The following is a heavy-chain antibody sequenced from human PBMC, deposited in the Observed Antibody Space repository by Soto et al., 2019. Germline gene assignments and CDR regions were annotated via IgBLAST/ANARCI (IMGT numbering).Heavy chain of an antibody. CDR2: ISTKSGNT. V-gene: IGHV1-18*04. D-gene: IGHD3-3*01. CDR3: ARSYFDAWTEYSNPVKY. CDR1: GYTFANYD. Sequence: QVQLVQSAAEVKKPGASVKVSCQASGYTFANYDISWVRQAPGQGREWMGWISTKSGNTEYAQPVQGRVTLTADSSAATVHTELRSLRADGTAVDYCARSYFDAWTEYSNPVKYWGQGTLVAVSS. J-gene: IGHJ4*02.